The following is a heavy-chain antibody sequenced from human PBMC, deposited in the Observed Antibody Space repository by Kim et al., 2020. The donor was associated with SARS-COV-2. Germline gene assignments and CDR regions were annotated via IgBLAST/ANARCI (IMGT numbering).Heavy chain of an antibody. V-gene: IGHV3-74*01. Sequence: AESVKGRFTISRDNAKNTLNLQMNSLRTEDTAVYYCARGSSGSYPRAFDVWGQGTMVTVSS. CDR3: ARGSSGSYPRAFDV. D-gene: IGHD1-26*01. J-gene: IGHJ3*01.